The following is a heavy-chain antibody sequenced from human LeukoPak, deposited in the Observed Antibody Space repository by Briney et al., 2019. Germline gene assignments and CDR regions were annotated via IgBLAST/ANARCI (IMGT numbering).Heavy chain of an antibody. Sequence: SETLSLTCTVSGGSISSGDYYWSWIRQPPGKGPEWIGYIYYSGSTYYNPSLKSRVTISVDTSKNQFSLKLSSVTAADTAVYYCARVAVAGTEVDYWGQGTLVTVSS. CDR3: ARVAVAGTEVDY. J-gene: IGHJ4*02. D-gene: IGHD6-19*01. V-gene: IGHV4-30-4*01. CDR1: GGSISSGDYY. CDR2: IYYSGST.